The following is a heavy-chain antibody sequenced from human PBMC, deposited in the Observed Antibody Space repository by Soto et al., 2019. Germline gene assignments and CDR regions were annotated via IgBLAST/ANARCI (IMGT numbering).Heavy chain of an antibody. V-gene: IGHV3-23*01. D-gene: IGHD1-26*01. J-gene: IGHJ6*02. Sequence: GGSLRLSCAASGFTFGSYGMTWVRQAPGKGLECVSGITAATGTTYYADSVKGRFTISRDLSTNTLFLQMNSLRAADSAVYYCAKAKGRSNFYYSGLDVWGQGTTVTVSS. CDR2: ITAATGTT. CDR3: AKAKGRSNFYYSGLDV. CDR1: GFTFGSYG.